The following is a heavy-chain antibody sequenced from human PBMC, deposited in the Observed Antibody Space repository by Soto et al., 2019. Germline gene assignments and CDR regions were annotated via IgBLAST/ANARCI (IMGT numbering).Heavy chain of an antibody. Sequence: EVQLVESGGGLVKPGGSLRLSCAASGFTFSSYSMNWVRQAPGKGLEWVSSISSSSSSIYYADSVKGRFTISRDNAKNSLYLQMNSLRAEETAGYYCARVGGDGGTTPGYVDYWGQGTLVTVSS. CDR3: ARVGGDGGTTPGYVDY. V-gene: IGHV3-21*01. CDR2: ISSSSSSI. CDR1: GFTFSSYS. J-gene: IGHJ4*02. D-gene: IGHD1-1*01.